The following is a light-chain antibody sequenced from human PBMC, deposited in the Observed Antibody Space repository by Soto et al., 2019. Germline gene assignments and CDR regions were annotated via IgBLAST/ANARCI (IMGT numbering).Light chain of an antibody. J-gene: IGKJ2*01. CDR1: QSISSW. CDR3: QQYITLPHT. V-gene: IGKV1-5*03. CDR2: KAS. Sequence: DIQMTQSPSTLSASVGDRVTITCRASQSISSWLAWYQQKPGKAPKLLIYKASSLESGVPSRFSGSGSGTDFTLTISRLEPEDFVVYYCQQYITLPHTFGQGTKVDI.